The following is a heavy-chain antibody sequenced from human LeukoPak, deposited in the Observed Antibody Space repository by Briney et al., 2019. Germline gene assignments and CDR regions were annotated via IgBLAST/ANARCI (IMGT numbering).Heavy chain of an antibody. Sequence: GGSLRLPCAASGFAFDDYGMSWVRQAPGKGLEWVSGINWNGGSSGYADSVKGRFTISRDNAKNSLYLQMNSLRAEDTALYYCARAYSSSWYFFDYWGQGTLVTVSS. CDR1: GFAFDDYG. V-gene: IGHV3-20*04. CDR2: INWNGGSS. CDR3: ARAYSSSWYFFDY. J-gene: IGHJ4*02. D-gene: IGHD6-13*01.